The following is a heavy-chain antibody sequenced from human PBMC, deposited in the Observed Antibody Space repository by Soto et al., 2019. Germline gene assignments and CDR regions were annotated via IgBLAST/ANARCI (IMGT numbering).Heavy chain of an antibody. V-gene: IGHV4-30-2*01. J-gene: IGHJ4*02. CDR1: GGSISKGGYS. CDR3: ARVPDY. CDR2: IYHIGST. Sequence: QLQLQESGSGLVKPSQTLSLTCAVSGGSISKGGYSWSWIRQPPGKGLEWIGYIYHIGSTYYNPSLKRRVTISVDRSKNQFSPKLSSVTDADTAVYYGARVPDYWGQGTLVTVSS.